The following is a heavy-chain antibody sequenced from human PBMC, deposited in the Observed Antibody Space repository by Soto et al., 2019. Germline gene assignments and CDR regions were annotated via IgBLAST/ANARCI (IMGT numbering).Heavy chain of an antibody. J-gene: IGHJ4*02. CDR2: IYHSGNT. CDR3: ARGLITGSQYSGGWYYFES. D-gene: IGHD1-26*01. V-gene: IGHV4-30-2*01. CDR1: GASISSGDYS. Sequence: TLSLTCAVSGASISSGDYSWTWIRQPPGRGLEWIGYIYHSGNTYYNPSLKSRVTISVVRSKNQFSLELSSVTAADTAVYYCARGLITGSQYSGGWYYFESWGQGTQVTVSS.